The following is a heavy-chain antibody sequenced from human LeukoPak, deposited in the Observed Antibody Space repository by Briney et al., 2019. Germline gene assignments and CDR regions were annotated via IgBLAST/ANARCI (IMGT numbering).Heavy chain of an antibody. D-gene: IGHD3-22*01. V-gene: IGHV3-21*01. J-gene: IGHJ4*02. CDR3: ARENYYDSSGYYFDY. Sequence: GGSPRLSCAASGFTFSSYSMNWVRQAPGKGLEWVSSISSSSSYIYYADSVKGRFTISRDNAKNSLYLQMNSLRAEDTAVYYCARENYYDSSGYYFDYWGQGTLVTVSS. CDR2: ISSSSSYI. CDR1: GFTFSSYS.